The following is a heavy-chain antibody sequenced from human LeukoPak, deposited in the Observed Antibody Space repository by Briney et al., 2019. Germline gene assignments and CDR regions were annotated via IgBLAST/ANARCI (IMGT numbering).Heavy chain of an antibody. V-gene: IGHV4-59*01. D-gene: IGHD3-22*01. CDR3: ARGDSSGYYIDAFDI. J-gene: IGHJ3*02. CDR2: IYYSGST. CDR1: GGSISSYY. Sequence: SETLSLTCTVSGGSISSYYWSWIRQPPGKGLEWIGYIYYSGSTNYNPSLKSRVTISVDTSKNQFSLKLSSVTAADTAVYYCARGDSSGYYIDAFDIWGQGTMVTVSS.